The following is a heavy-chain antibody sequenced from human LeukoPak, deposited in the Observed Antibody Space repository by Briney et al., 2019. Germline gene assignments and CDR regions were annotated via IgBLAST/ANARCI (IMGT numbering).Heavy chain of an antibody. V-gene: IGHV5-51*01. Sequence: GESLKISCKGSGYSFTSYWIGWVRQMPGKGLEWMGIIYPGDSDTRYSPSFQGQVTISADKSISTAYLQWSSLKASDTAMYYCARGYYDILTGYYYGMDVWGQGTTVTVSS. CDR3: ARGYYDILTGYYYGMDV. J-gene: IGHJ6*02. D-gene: IGHD3-9*01. CDR1: GYSFTSYW. CDR2: IYPGDSDT.